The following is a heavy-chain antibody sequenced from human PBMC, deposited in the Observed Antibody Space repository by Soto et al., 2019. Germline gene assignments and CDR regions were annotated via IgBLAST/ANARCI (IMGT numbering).Heavy chain of an antibody. CDR3: ARDRPSIAAAGTHNWFDP. V-gene: IGHV1-69*01. CDR2: IIPIFGTA. CDR1: GGTFSSYA. Sequence: QVQLVQSGAEVKKPGSSVKVSCKASGGTFSSYAISWVRQAPGHGLEWMGGIIPIFGTANYAQKFQGRVTITADESTSTAYMELSSLRSEDTAVYYCARDRPSIAAAGTHNWFDPWGQGTLVTVSS. D-gene: IGHD6-13*01. J-gene: IGHJ5*02.